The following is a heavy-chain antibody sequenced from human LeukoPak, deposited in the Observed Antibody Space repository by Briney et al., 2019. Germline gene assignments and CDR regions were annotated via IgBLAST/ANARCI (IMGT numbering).Heavy chain of an antibody. D-gene: IGHD3-3*01. V-gene: IGHV3-23*01. Sequence: GGSLRLSCAASGFTFSSYAMSWVRQAPGKGLEWFSALSGSGGSTYSADSVKGRFTISRNNSTNTLYLQMNSLRAEDTAVSECAKAPNYDCGSGYFDYWGQGTLVTVSS. CDR3: AKAPNYDCGSGYFDY. CDR2: LSGSGGST. J-gene: IGHJ4*01. CDR1: GFTFSSYA.